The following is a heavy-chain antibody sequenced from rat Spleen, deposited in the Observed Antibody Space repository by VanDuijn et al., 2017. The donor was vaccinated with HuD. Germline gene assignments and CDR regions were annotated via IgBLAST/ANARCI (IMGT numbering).Heavy chain of an antibody. J-gene: IGHJ2*01. CDR2: ISSGGST. V-gene: IGHV2S12*01. Sequence: QVQVKESGPGLVQPSQTLSLTCTVSGFSLTSNGVSWVRQTPGKGLEWIAAISSGGSTYYNSALKSRRSISRDTSKSQVFLKMSSLQTEDTAMYFCARSNFDYWGQGVMVTVSS. CDR1: GFSLTSNG. CDR3: ARSNFDY.